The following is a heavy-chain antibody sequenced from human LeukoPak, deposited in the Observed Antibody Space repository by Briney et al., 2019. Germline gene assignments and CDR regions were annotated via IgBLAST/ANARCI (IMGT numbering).Heavy chain of an antibody. V-gene: IGHV4-59*08. Sequence: PSETLSLTCTVSGGSISSYYWSWIRQPPGKGLEWIGYIYYSGSTNYNHSLKSRVTISVDTSKNQFSLKLSSVTAADTAVYYCARLPGIAEFDYWGQGTLVTVSS. D-gene: IGHD6-13*01. CDR3: ARLPGIAEFDY. CDR2: IYYSGST. J-gene: IGHJ4*02. CDR1: GGSISSYY.